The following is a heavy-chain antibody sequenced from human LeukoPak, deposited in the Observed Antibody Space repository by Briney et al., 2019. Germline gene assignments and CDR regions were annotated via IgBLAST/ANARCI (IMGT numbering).Heavy chain of an antibody. CDR3: AARAATGTIVDS. CDR1: GGSISTCSYY. CDR2: MYYSGTT. D-gene: IGHD6-13*01. V-gene: IGHV4-39*01. Sequence: PSETLSLTCTVSGGSISTCSYYWGWIRQPPGKGLEWIGNMYYSGTTYYDPSLKSRVTMSVDTSKNQFSLRLTSVAAADTAVYYCAARAATGTIVDSWGQGTLVTVSS. J-gene: IGHJ4*02.